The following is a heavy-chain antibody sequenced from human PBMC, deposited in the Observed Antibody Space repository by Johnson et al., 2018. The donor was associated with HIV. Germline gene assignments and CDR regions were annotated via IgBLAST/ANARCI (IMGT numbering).Heavy chain of an antibody. V-gene: IGHV3-23*03. CDR2: IYSGGST. J-gene: IGHJ3*02. CDR1: GFAFDDYG. Sequence: VQVVESGGGVVRPGGSLRLSCAASGFAFDDYGMSWVRQAPGKGLEWVSVIYSGGSTYYADSVKGRFTISRDNAKKTLYLQMNSLTVEDTAVYYCAKASSNSNFDAFDIWGQGTMVTVSS. D-gene: IGHD3-3*02. CDR3: AKASSNSNFDAFDI.